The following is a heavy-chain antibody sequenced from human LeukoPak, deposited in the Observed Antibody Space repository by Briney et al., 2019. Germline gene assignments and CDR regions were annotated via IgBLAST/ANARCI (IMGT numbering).Heavy chain of an antibody. Sequence: PSETLSLTCTVSGGSITRYYWSWIRQPPGKGLEWIGYINYSGSTNYNPSLKSRVTISIDTSKNQFSLKLSSVTAADTAVYYCARDVGVIAAAGTRWFDPWGQGTMVTVSS. CDR2: INYSGST. D-gene: IGHD6-13*01. J-gene: IGHJ5*02. CDR1: GGSITRYY. V-gene: IGHV4-59*12. CDR3: ARDVGVIAAAGTRWFDP.